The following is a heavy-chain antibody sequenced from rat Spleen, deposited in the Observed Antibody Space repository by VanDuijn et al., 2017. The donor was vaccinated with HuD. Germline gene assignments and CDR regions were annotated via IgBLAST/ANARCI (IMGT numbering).Heavy chain of an antibody. CDR2: ITRDGSST. CDR3: ARNPNYGGYTHWYVMDA. Sequence: EVQLVESGGGLVQPGSPLKLSCAASGFTFSSSWLNWIRQAPGKGLEWVASITRDGSSTYYPDTVKGRFVISKDNAKDTGYLHMNNLRSEDTATYYCARNPNYGGYTHWYVMDAWGQGASVTVSS. D-gene: IGHD1-11*01. J-gene: IGHJ4*01. V-gene: IGHV5-35*01. CDR1: GFTFSSSW.